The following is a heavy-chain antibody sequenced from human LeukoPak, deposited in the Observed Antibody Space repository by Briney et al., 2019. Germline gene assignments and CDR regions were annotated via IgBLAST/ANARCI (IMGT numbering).Heavy chain of an antibody. CDR3: ARDRGKDYFGD. CDR1: GLTFTNHG. Sequence: GGSLRLSCVTSGLTFTNHGFHWLRQAADKGLEWVAFVRNDGFDTYHSNSVKGRFSISRDDSKHTVYLQMNSLRAEDTALYYCARDRGKDYFGDWGQGTQVTVSS. CDR2: VRNDGFDT. J-gene: IGHJ4*02. V-gene: IGHV3-30*02. D-gene: IGHD4-23*01.